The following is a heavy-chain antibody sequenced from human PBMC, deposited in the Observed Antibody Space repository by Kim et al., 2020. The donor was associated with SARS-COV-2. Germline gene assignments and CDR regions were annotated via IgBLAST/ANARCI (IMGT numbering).Heavy chain of an antibody. J-gene: IGHJ4*02. CDR3: AKAEGGSYYLLGDY. D-gene: IGHD1-26*01. CDR1: GFTFSSYA. Sequence: GGSLRLSCAASGFTFSSYAMHWVRQAPGKGLEWVAVIWYDGSNKYYADSVKGRFTISRDNSKNTLYLQMNSLRAEDTAVYYCAKAEGGSYYLLGDYWGQGTLVTVSS. V-gene: IGHV3-33*06. CDR2: IWYDGSNK.